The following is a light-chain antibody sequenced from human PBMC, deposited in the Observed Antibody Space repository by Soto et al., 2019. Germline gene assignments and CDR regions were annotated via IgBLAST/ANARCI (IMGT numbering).Light chain of an antibody. CDR3: QQSSSAIIT. V-gene: IGKV1-39*01. CDR1: QSISTY. CDR2: AAS. Sequence: DIQRTQSPSSLSASVGDRVTITCRASQSISTYLNWYQKKSGKDPKILIYAASSLQSGVPSRFSGSGSGTDFTLTISSLQPEDFATYYCQQSSSAIITFGQGTRLEIK. J-gene: IGKJ5*01.